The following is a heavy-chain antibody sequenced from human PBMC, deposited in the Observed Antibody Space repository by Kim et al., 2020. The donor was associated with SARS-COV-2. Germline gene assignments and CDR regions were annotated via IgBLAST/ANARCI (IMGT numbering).Heavy chain of an antibody. CDR1: GGTFSSYA. V-gene: IGHV1-69*13. J-gene: IGHJ4*02. D-gene: IGHD6-19*01. CDR3: ARDVSVAGDPGDY. Sequence: SVKVSCKASGGTFSSYAISWVRQAPGQGLEWMGGIIPIFGTANYAQKFQGRVTITADESTSTAYMELSSLRSEDTAVYYCARDVSVAGDPGDYWGQGTLVTVSS. CDR2: IIPIFGTA.